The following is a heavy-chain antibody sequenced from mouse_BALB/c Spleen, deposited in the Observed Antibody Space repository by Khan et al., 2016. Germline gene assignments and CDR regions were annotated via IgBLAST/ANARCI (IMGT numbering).Heavy chain of an antibody. V-gene: IGHV5-6*01. CDR1: GFTFSSYG. CDR3: ARQGANWDGNFDY. D-gene: IGHD4-1*01. CDR2: ISSGGSYT. J-gene: IGHJ2*01. Sequence: EVELVESGGDLVKPGGSLKLSCAASGFTFSSYGMSWVRQTPDKRLEWVATISSGGSYTYYPDSVKGRFTISRDNAKNTLYLQMSSLKSEDTAMYYCARQGANWDGNFDYWGQGTTLTVSS.